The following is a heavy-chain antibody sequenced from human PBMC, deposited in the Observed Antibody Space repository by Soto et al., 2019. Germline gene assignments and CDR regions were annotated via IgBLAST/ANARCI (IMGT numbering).Heavy chain of an antibody. CDR3: ARGPSGWYGSDY. D-gene: IGHD6-19*01. CDR2: INSDGSTT. J-gene: IGHJ4*02. CDR1: GFIISSNW. V-gene: IGHV3-74*01. Sequence: EVQLVESGGGLVQPGGSLRLSCADSGFIISSNWMHWVRQAPGKGLVWVSRINSDGSTTSYADSVKGRFTISRDNAKNTLYLQMNSLRAEDTAVYYCARGPSGWYGSDYWGQGTLVTVSS.